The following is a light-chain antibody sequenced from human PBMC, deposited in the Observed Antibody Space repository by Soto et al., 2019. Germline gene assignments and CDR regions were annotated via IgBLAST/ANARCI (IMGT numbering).Light chain of an antibody. V-gene: IGKV3-15*01. CDR1: QSISSY. CDR2: GAS. Sequence: EIXMTQSPATLSVSPGERATLSCRASQSISSYLAWYQQKPGQAPRLLIYGASTRATDIPARFSGGGSGTEFTLTINSLQSEDVAVYYCHQVNDWPRGTFGQGTKVEVK. J-gene: IGKJ1*01. CDR3: HQVNDWPRGT.